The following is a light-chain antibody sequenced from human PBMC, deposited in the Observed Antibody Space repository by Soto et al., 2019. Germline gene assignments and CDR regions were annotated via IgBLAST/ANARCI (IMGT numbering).Light chain of an antibody. J-gene: IGLJ2*01. V-gene: IGLV2-14*03. CDR3: TSWTTSTTMI. CDR1: ISDIGAYNF. Sequence: QSVLTQPASMSGSPGQSITISCTGTISDIGAYNFVSWYQQHPGKAPKLMLYDVNIRPSGVSNRFSGSKSGNTASLTISGLQADDEADYFCTSWTTSTTMIFGGGTKLTVL. CDR2: DVN.